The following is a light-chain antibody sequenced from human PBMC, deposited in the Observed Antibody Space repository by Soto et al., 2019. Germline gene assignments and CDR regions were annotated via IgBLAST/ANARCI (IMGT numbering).Light chain of an antibody. J-gene: IGKJ4*01. Sequence: DIVMTQSPATLSVSPGERVTLSCRASQSAISNLAWYQQKPGQTPSLLIYDASTRATDIPARFSGSGSGTDFTVTISSLLSEDFAVDYCYQYYKWPLTFGGGTKVEIQ. CDR1: QSAISN. CDR3: YQYYKWPLT. CDR2: DAS. V-gene: IGKV3-15*01.